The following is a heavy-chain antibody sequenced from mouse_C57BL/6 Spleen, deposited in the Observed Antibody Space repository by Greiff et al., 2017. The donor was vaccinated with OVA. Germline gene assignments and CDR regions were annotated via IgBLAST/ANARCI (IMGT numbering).Heavy chain of an antibody. CDR3: ASYYGKAWFAY. J-gene: IGHJ3*01. Sequence: QVQLQQPGAELVKPGASVKMSCKASGYTFTSYWITWVKQRPGQGLEWIGDIYPGSGSTNYNEKFKGKATLTVDTSSSTAYMQLSSLTSEDSDVYSSASYYGKAWFAYWGQGTLVTVSA. CDR1: GYTFTSYW. V-gene: IGHV1-55*01. CDR2: IYPGSGST. D-gene: IGHD2-1*01.